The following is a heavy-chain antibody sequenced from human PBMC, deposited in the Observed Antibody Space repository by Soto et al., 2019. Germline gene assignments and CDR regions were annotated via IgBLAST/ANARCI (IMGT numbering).Heavy chain of an antibody. CDR2: INRASIYI. CDR1: GFTFSTYD. Sequence: GGSLRLSCVASGFTFSTYDMNWVRQAPGKGLEWVSSINRASIYIYYADSVRGRFTISRDNAKNSLYLQMDSLRVEDTAVYYCARRTVTTYQYFHHWGQATLVPVSS. CDR3: ARRTVTTYQYFHH. D-gene: IGHD4-17*01. V-gene: IGHV3-21*01. J-gene: IGHJ1*01.